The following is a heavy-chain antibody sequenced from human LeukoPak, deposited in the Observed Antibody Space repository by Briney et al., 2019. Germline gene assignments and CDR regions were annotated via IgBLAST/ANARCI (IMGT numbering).Heavy chain of an antibody. CDR3: ARERSHDSSGFDPFDY. J-gene: IGHJ4*02. Sequence: ASVKVSCKASGYTFASYGVSWVRQAPGQGLEWMGWISPYKGNTKYVQKLQGRVTMTTDTSTSTAHMEVRTLRSDDTAVYYCARERSHDSSGFDPFDYWGQGTLVTVSS. CDR2: ISPYKGNT. D-gene: IGHD3-22*01. CDR1: GYTFASYG. V-gene: IGHV1-18*01.